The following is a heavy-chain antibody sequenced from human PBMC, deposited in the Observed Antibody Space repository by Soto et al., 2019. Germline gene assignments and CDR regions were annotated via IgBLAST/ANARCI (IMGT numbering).Heavy chain of an antibody. CDR1: GFTFSSYA. D-gene: IGHD1-1*01. Sequence: GGSLRLSCAASGFTFSSYAMSWVRQAPGKGLEWVSAISGSGGSTYYANSVKGRFTISRDNSKNTLYLQMNSLRAEDTAVYYCAKYTTALTYYFDYWGQGTLVTVSS. CDR2: ISGSGGST. CDR3: AKYTTALTYYFDY. V-gene: IGHV3-23*01. J-gene: IGHJ4*02.